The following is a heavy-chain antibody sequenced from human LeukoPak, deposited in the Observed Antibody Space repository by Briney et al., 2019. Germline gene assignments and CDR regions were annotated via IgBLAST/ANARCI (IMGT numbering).Heavy chain of an antibody. D-gene: IGHD4-17*01. J-gene: IGHJ4*02. CDR1: GFTFSSYA. V-gene: IGHV3-23*01. Sequence: GGPLRLSCAASGFTFSSYAMSWVRQAPGKGLEWVSAISGSGGSTYYADSVKGRFTISRDNSKNTLYLQMNSLRAEDTAVYYCAKGVLYGDYPYWGQGTLVTVSS. CDR3: AKGVLYGDYPY. CDR2: ISGSGGST.